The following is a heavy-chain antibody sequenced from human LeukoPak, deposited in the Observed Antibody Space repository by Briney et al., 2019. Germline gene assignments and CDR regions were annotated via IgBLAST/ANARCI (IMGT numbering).Heavy chain of an antibody. J-gene: IGHJ6*04. CDR1: GYTFTIYY. Sequence: ASVKVSCKASGYTFTIYYISWVRQAPGQGLEWMGWISAYNGNTKYAQKFQGRVTMTTDTSTSTAYMELRGLRYDGTAVYYCARAMGGDYGMDVWGKGTTVTVSS. CDR2: ISAYNGNT. D-gene: IGHD2-21*01. CDR3: ARAMGGDYGMDV. V-gene: IGHV1-18*04.